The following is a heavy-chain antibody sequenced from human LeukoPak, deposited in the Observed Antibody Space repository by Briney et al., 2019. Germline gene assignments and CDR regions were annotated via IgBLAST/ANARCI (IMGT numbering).Heavy chain of an antibody. CDR1: GGSISSSSYY. Sequence: SETLSLTCTVSGGSISSSSYYWGWIRQPPGKGLEWIGTIHYRGNTYYNPSLKSRIAISVDTSKNQFSLKLTSVTAADTAMYYCARLVGSSWYHEVLFGRDYWGQGTLVTVSS. D-gene: IGHD6-13*01. J-gene: IGHJ4*02. CDR2: IHYRGNT. CDR3: ARLVGSSWYHEVLFGRDY. V-gene: IGHV4-39*01.